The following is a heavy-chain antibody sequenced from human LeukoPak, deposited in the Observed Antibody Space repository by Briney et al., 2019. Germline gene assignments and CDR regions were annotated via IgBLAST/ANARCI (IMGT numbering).Heavy chain of an antibody. D-gene: IGHD6-13*01. CDR2: IKQDGSEK. CDR1: GFTFSSYW. J-gene: IGHJ4*02. Sequence: GGSLRLSCAASGFTFSSYWMSWVRQAPGKGLEWVANIKQDGSEKYYVDSVKGRFTISRDNAKNSLYLQMNSLRADDTAVYYCAKGGHSSSWFSINYWGQGSLVTVSS. CDR3: AKGGHSSSWFSINY. V-gene: IGHV3-7*01.